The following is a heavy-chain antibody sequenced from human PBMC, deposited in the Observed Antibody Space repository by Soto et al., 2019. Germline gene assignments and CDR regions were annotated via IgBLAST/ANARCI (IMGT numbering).Heavy chain of an antibody. V-gene: IGHV1-18*04. CDR1: GYTFSSHG. Sequence: QVQLVQSGAEGKKPGASVKVSCEASGYTFSSHGISWVRQAPGQGLEWMGWISVYSGNTNYAQRLQGRFTMTRDIFTSTVYMELRSLRSDDTAVYYCARDKWGLAVPHYHYYAMDVWGQGTTVTVSS. CDR2: ISVYSGNT. J-gene: IGHJ6*02. CDR3: ARDKWGLAVPHYHYYAMDV. D-gene: IGHD6-19*01.